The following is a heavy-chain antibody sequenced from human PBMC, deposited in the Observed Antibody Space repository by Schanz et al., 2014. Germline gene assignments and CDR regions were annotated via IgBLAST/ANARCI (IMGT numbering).Heavy chain of an antibody. V-gene: IGHV3-53*01. Sequence: EVQLVESGGGLIQPGGSLRLSCAVSGFTVSSNYMSWVRQAPGKGLEWVSTVYMSAASTRYADSVKGRFVISRDSSKXXXLIHLSTLRPDVSALSCSASDEGRDGYNLDLDVWGQGTLVTVSS. D-gene: IGHD5-12*01. CDR1: GFTVSSNY. CDR2: VYMSAAST. CDR3: ASDEGRDGYNLDLDV. J-gene: IGHJ4*03.